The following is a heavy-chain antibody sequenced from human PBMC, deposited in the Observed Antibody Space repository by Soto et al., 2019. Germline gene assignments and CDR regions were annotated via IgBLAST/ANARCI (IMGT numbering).Heavy chain of an antibody. D-gene: IGHD2-15*01. J-gene: IGHJ3*02. V-gene: IGHV1-18*01. Sequence: QVQLVQSGAEVKKPGASVKVSCKASGYTFTSFGISWVRQAPGQGLEWMGWISAYNGNTNYVENLQGRVTMTTDTFTSTAYMELRSLRSDDTAVYYCARDHRGGTDAFDIWGQGTMVTVSS. CDR2: ISAYNGNT. CDR1: GYTFTSFG. CDR3: ARDHRGGTDAFDI.